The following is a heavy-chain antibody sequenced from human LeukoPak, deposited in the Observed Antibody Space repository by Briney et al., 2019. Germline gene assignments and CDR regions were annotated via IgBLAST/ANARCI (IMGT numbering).Heavy chain of an antibody. CDR1: GFTFDDYA. D-gene: IGHD3-22*01. Sequence: PGRSLRLSCAASGFTFDDYAMPWVRQAPGKGLEWVSGISWNSGSIGYADSVKGRFTISRDNAKSSLYLQMNSLRAEDTALYYCAKGYYYDSSGYSRTEGNYFDYWGQGTLVTVSS. CDR3: AKGYYYDSSGYSRTEGNYFDY. J-gene: IGHJ4*02. CDR2: ISWNSGSI. V-gene: IGHV3-9*01.